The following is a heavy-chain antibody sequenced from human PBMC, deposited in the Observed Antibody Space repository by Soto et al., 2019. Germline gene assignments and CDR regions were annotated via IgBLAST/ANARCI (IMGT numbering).Heavy chain of an antibody. Sequence: QVQLVQSGAEVKKPGSSVKVSCKASGGTFSSYAISWVRQAPGQGLEWMGGIFPIFGTANYAQKFQGRVTITGDEATRTAYMELSSLRSDDTAVYYCARGTAAGTWSHREYYGMDVWGQGTPVTVSS. J-gene: IGHJ6*02. CDR1: GGTFSSYA. CDR2: IFPIFGTA. D-gene: IGHD6-13*01. CDR3: ARGTAAGTWSHREYYGMDV. V-gene: IGHV1-69*01.